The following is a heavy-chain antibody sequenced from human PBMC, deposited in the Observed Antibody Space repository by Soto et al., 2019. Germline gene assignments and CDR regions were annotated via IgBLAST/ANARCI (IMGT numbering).Heavy chain of an antibody. CDR1: GFTFSSYA. Sequence: EVQLLESGGGLVQPGGSLRLSCAASGFTFSSYAMSWVRQAPGKGLEWASAISGSGGSTYYADSVKGRFTISRDNSKNTLYLQMNSLRAEDKAVYYCAKDPGHYDILTGRGKYSGFDYWGQGTLVTVSS. D-gene: IGHD3-9*01. CDR2: ISGSGGST. V-gene: IGHV3-23*01. CDR3: AKDPGHYDILTGRGKYSGFDY. J-gene: IGHJ4*02.